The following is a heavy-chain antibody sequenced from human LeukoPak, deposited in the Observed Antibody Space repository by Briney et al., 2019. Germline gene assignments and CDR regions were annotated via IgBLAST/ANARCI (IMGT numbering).Heavy chain of an antibody. V-gene: IGHV3-23*01. Sequence: GGSLRLSCAASGFTFSSYAMSWVRQAPGKGLEWVSAISGSGGSTYYADSVKGRFTISRDNSKNTLYLQMNSLRAEDTAVYYCVRDWGYDSSGYWQKYFDSWGQGTLVTVSS. J-gene: IGHJ4*02. CDR1: GFTFSSYA. D-gene: IGHD3-22*01. CDR2: ISGSGGST. CDR3: VRDWGYDSSGYWQKYFDS.